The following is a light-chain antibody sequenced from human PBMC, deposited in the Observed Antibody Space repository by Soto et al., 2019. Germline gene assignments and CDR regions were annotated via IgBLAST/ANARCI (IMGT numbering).Light chain of an antibody. CDR2: DAS. J-gene: IGKJ2*01. Sequence: EIVLTQSPATLSLSPGERATLSCRASQSVSSYLAWYQQKPGQAPRLLIYDASNRATGIPARFSGSGSGTDFTLTISSLEPEDFATYYCQQTDDLPRYTFGQGTKLEMK. V-gene: IGKV3-11*01. CDR1: QSVSSY. CDR3: QQTDDLPRYT.